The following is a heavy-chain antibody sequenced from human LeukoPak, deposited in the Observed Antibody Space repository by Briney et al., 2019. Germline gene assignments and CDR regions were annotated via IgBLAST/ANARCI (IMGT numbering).Heavy chain of an antibody. CDR3: AREVRITIFGVVGAFDY. V-gene: IGHV3-30*01. CDR1: GFTFSSYA. Sequence: PAGSLRLSCAASGFTFSSYAMHWVRQAPGKGLEWVAVISYDGSNKYYADSVKGRFTISRDNSKNTLYLQMNSLRAEDTAVYYCAREVRITIFGVVGAFDYWGQGTLVTVSS. CDR2: ISYDGSNK. D-gene: IGHD3-3*01. J-gene: IGHJ4*02.